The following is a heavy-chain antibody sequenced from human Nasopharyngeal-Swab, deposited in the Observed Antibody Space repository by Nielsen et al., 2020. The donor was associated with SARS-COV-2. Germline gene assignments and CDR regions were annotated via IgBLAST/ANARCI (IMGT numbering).Heavy chain of an antibody. V-gene: IGHV4-59*01. J-gene: IGHJ4*02. CDR2: IYYSGST. Sequence: WMRQPPGKGLEWIGYIYYSGSTNYNPSLKSRVTISVDTSKNQFSLKLSSVTAADTAVYYCARGLEGYSSSWYVDYWGQGTLVTVSS. CDR3: ARGLEGYSSSWYVDY. D-gene: IGHD6-13*01.